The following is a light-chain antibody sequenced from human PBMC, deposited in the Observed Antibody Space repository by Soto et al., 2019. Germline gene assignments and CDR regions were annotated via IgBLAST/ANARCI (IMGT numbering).Light chain of an antibody. CDR3: QQYGSSPIT. Sequence: EIVLTQSPATLSLSPGERATISCRASQSVTNTLAWYQQKPGQAPRLLIYGASSRATGIPDRFSGSGSGTDFTLTISRLEPEDFAVYYCQQYGSSPITFGQGTRLENK. CDR1: QSVTNT. CDR2: GAS. J-gene: IGKJ5*01. V-gene: IGKV3-20*01.